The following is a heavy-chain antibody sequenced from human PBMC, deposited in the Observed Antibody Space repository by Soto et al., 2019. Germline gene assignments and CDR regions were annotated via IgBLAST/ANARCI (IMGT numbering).Heavy chain of an antibody. CDR1: GGSFSGYY. CDR2: INHSGST. CDR3: ARGLLVGRFDP. Sequence: QVQLQQWGAGLLKPSETLSLTCDVYGGSFSGYYWSWIRQPPGKGLEWIGEINHSGSTNYNPSLKSRVTISVDTSKNQFSLKLSSVTAADTAVYYCARGLLVGRFDPWGQGTLVTVSS. V-gene: IGHV4-34*01. D-gene: IGHD1-26*01. J-gene: IGHJ5*02.